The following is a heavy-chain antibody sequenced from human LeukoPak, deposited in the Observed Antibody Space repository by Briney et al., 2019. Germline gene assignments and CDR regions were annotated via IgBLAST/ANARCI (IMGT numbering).Heavy chain of an antibody. CDR3: ARDAYGDHDY. CDR1: GGSISSYY. CDR2: IYYSGST. D-gene: IGHD4-17*01. J-gene: IGHJ4*02. V-gene: IGHV4-59*01. Sequence: SETLSLTCTVSGGSISSYYWSWIRQPPGKGLEWIGYIYYSGSTNYNPSLESRVTISVDTSKNQFSLKLSSVTAADTAVYYCARDAYGDHDYWGQGTLVTVSS.